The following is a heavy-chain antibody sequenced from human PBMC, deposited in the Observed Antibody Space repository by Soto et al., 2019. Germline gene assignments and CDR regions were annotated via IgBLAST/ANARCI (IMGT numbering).Heavy chain of an antibody. D-gene: IGHD6-19*01. CDR1: GYTFTSYD. J-gene: IGHJ6*02. CDR2: MNPNSGNT. V-gene: IGHV1-8*01. Sequence: QVQLVQSGAEVKKPGASVKVSCKASGYTFTSYDINWVRQATGQGLEWMGWMNPNSGNTGYAQKFQGRVTMTRNTSISTAYMELSSLRSEDTAVYYCAREGGWGAVAGTEGAHKGGGRLYGMDVWGQGTTVTVSS. CDR3: AREGGWGAVAGTEGAHKGGGRLYGMDV.